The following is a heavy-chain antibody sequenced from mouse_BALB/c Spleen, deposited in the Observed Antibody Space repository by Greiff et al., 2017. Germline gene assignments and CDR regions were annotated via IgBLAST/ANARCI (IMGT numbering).Heavy chain of an antibody. Sequence: DVMLVESGGGLVKPGGSLKLSCAASGFTFSSYAMSWVRQTPEKRLEWVASISSGGSTYYPDSVKGRFTISRDNARNILYLQMSSLRSEDTAMYYCARGYRYPFAYWGQGTLVTVSA. CDR1: GFTFSSYA. CDR2: ISSGGST. V-gene: IGHV5-6-5*01. D-gene: IGHD2-14*01. CDR3: ARGYRYPFAY. J-gene: IGHJ3*01.